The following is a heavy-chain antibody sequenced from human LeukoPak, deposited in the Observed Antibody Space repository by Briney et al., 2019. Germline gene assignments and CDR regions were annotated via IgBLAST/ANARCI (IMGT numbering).Heavy chain of an antibody. CDR2: ISSSSSYI. J-gene: IGHJ4*02. Sequence: GGSLRLSCAASGFTFSSYSMNWVRQAPGKGLEWVSSISSSSSYIYYADSVKGRFTVSRDNAKNSLYLQMNSLRAEDTAAYYCARDSGYCSSTGCYVHYFDYWGQGTLVTVSS. CDR3: ARDSGYCSSTGCYVHYFDY. CDR1: GFTFSSYS. D-gene: IGHD2-2*01. V-gene: IGHV3-21*01.